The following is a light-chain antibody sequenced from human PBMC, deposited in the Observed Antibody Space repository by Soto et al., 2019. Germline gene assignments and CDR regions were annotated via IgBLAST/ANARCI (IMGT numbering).Light chain of an antibody. J-gene: IGLJ1*01. CDR1: SSDVGVYNY. CDR3: SSYTSTPTWV. V-gene: IGLV2-14*03. CDR2: EVS. Sequence: QSALTQPASVSGSPGQSITISCTGTSSDVGVYNYVSWYQQHPGRGPKLLIYEVSNRPSGISSRFSGSKSGNTATLTIPGLQAEDEADYYCSSYTSTPTWVFGPGTKVTVL.